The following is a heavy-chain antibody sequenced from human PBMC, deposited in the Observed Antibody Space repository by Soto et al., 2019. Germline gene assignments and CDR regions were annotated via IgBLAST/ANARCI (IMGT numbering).Heavy chain of an antibody. Sequence: HPGGSLRLSCAASGFTLSSYGMHWVRQAPGKGLEWVAVIWYDGSNKYYADSVKGRFTISRDNARNSLYLQMNSLRAEDTATYYCARDPAAGDSWGQGTLVTVSS. CDR3: ARDPAAGDS. CDR1: GFTLSSYG. CDR2: IWYDGSNK. V-gene: IGHV3-33*01. J-gene: IGHJ4*02. D-gene: IGHD3-10*01.